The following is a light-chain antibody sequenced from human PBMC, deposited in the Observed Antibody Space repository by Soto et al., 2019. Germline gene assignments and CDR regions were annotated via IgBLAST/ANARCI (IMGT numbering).Light chain of an antibody. J-gene: IGLJ1*01. Sequence: QSVLVQPASVSGSPGQSITISCTGTSRDVRGSNYVSWYQHHPHRAPKLLIYEVNYRPSGVSSRFSGSKSGNTASLTISGLXAEDEADYYCSSYTSSNTLEVFGVGTKVTVL. V-gene: IGLV2-14*01. CDR1: SRDVRGSNY. CDR3: SSYTSSNTLEV. CDR2: EVN.